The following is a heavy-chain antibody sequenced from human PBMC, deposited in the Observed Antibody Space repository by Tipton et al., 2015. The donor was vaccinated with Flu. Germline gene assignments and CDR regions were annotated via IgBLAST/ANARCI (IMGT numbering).Heavy chain of an antibody. Sequence: TLSLTCTISGGSISSGDYYWSWLRQPAGKGLEWVGRISSSGSANYNPSLKSRVIISLDTSENQFSLKLSSVSAADTAVYYCAREGYSRGWYDYYGMDVWGQGTTVTVSS. CDR1: GGSISSGDYY. CDR3: AREGYSRGWYDYYGMDV. D-gene: IGHD6-19*01. CDR2: ISSSGSA. V-gene: IGHV4-61*02. J-gene: IGHJ6*02.